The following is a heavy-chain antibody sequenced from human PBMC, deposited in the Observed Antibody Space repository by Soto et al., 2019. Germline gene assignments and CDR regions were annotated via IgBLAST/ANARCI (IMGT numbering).Heavy chain of an antibody. CDR3: ARDARGYSGYDYYYYYMDV. Sequence: SETLSLTCSVSGSFISTYYWCLIRQPPGQGLEWIGYTYYSGSTNYNPSLKSRVTTSVDTSKNQFSLKLSSVSAGDTAVYYCARDARGYSGYDYYYYYMDVWGKGTTVTVSS. CDR1: GSFISTYY. CDR2: TYYSGST. D-gene: IGHD5-12*01. J-gene: IGHJ6*03. V-gene: IGHV4-59*01.